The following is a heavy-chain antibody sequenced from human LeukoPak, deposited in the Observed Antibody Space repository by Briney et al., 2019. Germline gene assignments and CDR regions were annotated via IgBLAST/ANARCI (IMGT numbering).Heavy chain of an antibody. CDR3: ARLTPASDY. Sequence: SETLSLTCAVSGGSFSGYYWSWIRQPPGKGLEWIGEINHSGSTNYNPSLKSRVTISVDTSKNQFSLKLSSVTAADTAVYYCARLTPASDYWGQGTLVTVSS. V-gene: IGHV4-34*01. J-gene: IGHJ4*02. CDR2: INHSGST. CDR1: GGSFSGYY.